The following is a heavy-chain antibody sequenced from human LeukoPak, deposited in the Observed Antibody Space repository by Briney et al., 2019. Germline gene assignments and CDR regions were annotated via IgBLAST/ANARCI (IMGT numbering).Heavy chain of an antibody. CDR1: GGSFSGYY. J-gene: IGHJ5*02. D-gene: IGHD2-15*01. CDR3: ARADCSGGSCSVYNWFDP. CDR2: INHSGSN. Sequence: PSETLSLTCAVYGGSFSGYYWSWIRQPPGKGLEGIGEINHSGSNNYNPSLKSRVTISVETSKNQFSLKLSSVTAADTAVYYCARADCSGGSCSVYNWFDPWGQGTLVTVSS. V-gene: IGHV4-34*01.